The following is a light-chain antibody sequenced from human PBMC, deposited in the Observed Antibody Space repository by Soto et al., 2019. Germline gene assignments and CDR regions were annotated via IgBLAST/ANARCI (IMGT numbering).Light chain of an antibody. V-gene: IGKV3-20*01. J-gene: IGKJ3*01. CDR3: HKHGRSPPFT. CDR2: GAC. Sequence: ELVLTQSPGTLSLSPGERATLSCRASQSVSSNSLAWYQQKPGQAPRLHIYGACSRATGIPDRFSGSGSETEFTLTISRLEPEDFAVYYCHKHGRSPPFTFAPGTKVAIK. CDR1: QSVSSNS.